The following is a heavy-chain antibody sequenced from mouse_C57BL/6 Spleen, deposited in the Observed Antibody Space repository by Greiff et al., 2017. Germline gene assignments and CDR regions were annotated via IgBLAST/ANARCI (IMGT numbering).Heavy chain of an antibody. V-gene: IGHV1-15*01. Sequence: QVQLQQSGAELVRPGASVTLSCKASGYTFTDYEMHWVKQTPVHGLEWIGAIDPETGGTAYNQKFKGKAILTADKSSSTAYMELRSLTSEDSAVYYCTRSNSRYIDVWGTGTTVTVSS. CDR3: TRSNSRYIDV. J-gene: IGHJ1*03. CDR2: IDPETGGT. CDR1: GYTFTDYE.